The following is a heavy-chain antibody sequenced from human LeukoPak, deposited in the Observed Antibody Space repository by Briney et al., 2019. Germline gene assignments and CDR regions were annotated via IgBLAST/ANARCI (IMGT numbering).Heavy chain of an antibody. J-gene: IGHJ4*02. CDR3: ARLGSYHDF. D-gene: IGHD1-26*01. CDR1: GGSFSGYY. CDR2: INHSGST. Sequence: SETLSLTCAVYGGSFSGYYWSWIRQPPGKGLEWIGEINHSGSTNYNPSLKSRVTISVDTSKNQLSLKLTSVTAADTAVYFCARLGSYHDFWGQGALVTVSS. V-gene: IGHV4-34*01.